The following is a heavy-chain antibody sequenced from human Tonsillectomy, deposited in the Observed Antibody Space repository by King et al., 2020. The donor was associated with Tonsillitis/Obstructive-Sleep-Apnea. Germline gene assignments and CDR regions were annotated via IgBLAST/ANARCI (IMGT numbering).Heavy chain of an antibody. CDR2: ISWDGGST. D-gene: IGHD2-15*01. CDR3: AKDMVRGYCSGGSCYTYFDY. Sequence: QLVQSGGVVVQPGGSLRLPCAASGFTFDEYTMHWVRQAPGKGLDWVSLISWDGGSTYYADSVKGRFTISRDNSKNSLYLQMNSLRTEDTALYYCAKDMVRGYCSGGSCYTYFDYWGQGTLVTVSS. V-gene: IGHV3-43*01. CDR1: GFTFDEYT. J-gene: IGHJ4*02.